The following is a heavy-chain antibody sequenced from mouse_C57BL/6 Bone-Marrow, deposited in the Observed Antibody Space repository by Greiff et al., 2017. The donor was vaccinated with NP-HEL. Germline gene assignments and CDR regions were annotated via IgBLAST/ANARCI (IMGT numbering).Heavy chain of an antibody. J-gene: IGHJ3*01. D-gene: IGHD2-4*01. CDR3: ARHDYVAY. V-gene: IGHV3-6*01. CDR2: ISYDGSN. Sequence: VQLQQSGPGLVKPSQSLSLTCSVTGYSITSGYYWNWIRQFPGNKLEWMGYISYDGSNNYNPSLKNRISITRDTSKNQFFLKLNSVTTEDTATYYCARHDYVAYWGQGTLVTVSA. CDR1: GYSITSGYY.